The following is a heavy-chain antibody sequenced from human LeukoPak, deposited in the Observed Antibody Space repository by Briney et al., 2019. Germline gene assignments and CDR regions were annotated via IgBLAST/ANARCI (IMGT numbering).Heavy chain of an antibody. CDR1: GYTFTSYY. D-gene: IGHD1/OR15-1a*01. V-gene: IGHV1-46*01. CDR3: AREGRRFRGTTIPSHYYYYYMDV. CDR2: INPSGGST. J-gene: IGHJ6*03. Sequence: ASVKVSCKASGYTFTSYYMHWVRQAPGQRLEWMGIINPSGGSTSYAQKFQGRVTMTRDTSTSTVYMELSSLRSEDTAVYYCAREGRRFRGTTIPSHYYYYYMDVWGKGTTVTVSS.